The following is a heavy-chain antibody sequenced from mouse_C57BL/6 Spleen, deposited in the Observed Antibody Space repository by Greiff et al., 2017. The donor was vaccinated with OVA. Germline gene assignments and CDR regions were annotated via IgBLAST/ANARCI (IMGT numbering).Heavy chain of an antibody. CDR3: ARQSRGYFDY. CDR1: GFTFSDYY. CDR2: ISNGGGST. D-gene: IGHD1-1*01. Sequence: EVKLMESGGGLVQPGGSLKLSCAASGFTFSDYYMYWVRQTPEKRLEWVAYISNGGGSTYYPDTVKGRFTISRDNAKNTLYLQMSRLKSEDTAMYYCARQSRGYFDYWGQGTTLTVSS. V-gene: IGHV5-12*01. J-gene: IGHJ2*01.